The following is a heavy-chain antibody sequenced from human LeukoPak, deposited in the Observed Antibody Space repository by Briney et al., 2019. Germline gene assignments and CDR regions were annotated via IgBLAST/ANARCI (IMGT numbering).Heavy chain of an antibody. CDR1: GGSISSYY. Sequence: SGTLSLACTVSGGSISSYYWSWIRQPAGKGLEWIGRIYTSGSTNYNPSLKSRVTMSVDTSKNQFSLKLSSVTAADTAVYYCARDLGYSSSWYYFDYWGQGTLVTVSS. CDR3: ARDLGYSSSWYYFDY. J-gene: IGHJ4*02. CDR2: IYTSGST. D-gene: IGHD6-13*01. V-gene: IGHV4-4*07.